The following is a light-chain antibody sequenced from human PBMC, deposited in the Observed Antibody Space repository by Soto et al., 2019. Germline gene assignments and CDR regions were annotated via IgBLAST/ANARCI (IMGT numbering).Light chain of an antibody. CDR1: SSNIGSNT. Sequence: QLVLTQPPSASGTPGQRVTISCSGSSSNIGSNTVNWYQHLPGTAPKLLIYSDNQRPSGVPDRFSGSKSGTSASLAISGLQSEDEADYYCAAWDDSLNGVVLGGGTKVIVL. CDR3: AAWDDSLNGVV. CDR2: SDN. J-gene: IGLJ2*01. V-gene: IGLV1-44*01.